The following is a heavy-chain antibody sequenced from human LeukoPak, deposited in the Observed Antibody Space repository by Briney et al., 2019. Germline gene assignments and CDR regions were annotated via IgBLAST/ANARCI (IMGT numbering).Heavy chain of an antibody. V-gene: IGHV4-34*01. CDR3: ASYYASGSSRFDY. J-gene: IGHJ4*02. CDR1: GGSFSDYY. D-gene: IGHD3-10*01. Sequence: SETLSLTCAVYGGSFSDYYWGWIRQPPGKGLEWIGSIHYSGTTCYNPSLKSRVTISVDMSNNQFSLELSSVTAADTAVYYCASYYASGSSRFDYWGQGTLVTVSS. CDR2: IHYSGTT.